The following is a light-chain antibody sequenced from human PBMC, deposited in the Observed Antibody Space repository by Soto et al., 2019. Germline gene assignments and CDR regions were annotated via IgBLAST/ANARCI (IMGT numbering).Light chain of an antibody. CDR1: SSNIGGNS. CDR2: DDD. CDR3: GSWDSSLSAYV. V-gene: IGLV1-51*01. J-gene: IGLJ1*01. Sequence: QSVLTQPASVSGSPGQSITISCTGTSSNIGGNSVSWYQQLPGTAPKLLIYDDDQRPSGIPDRFSGSKSGTSATLGITGFQTGDEADYYCGSWDSSLSAYVFGTGTKLTVL.